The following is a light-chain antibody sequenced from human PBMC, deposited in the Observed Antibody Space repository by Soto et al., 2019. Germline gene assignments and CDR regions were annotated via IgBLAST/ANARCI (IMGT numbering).Light chain of an antibody. CDR3: QQCYSSAIT. CDR2: SVS. Sequence: DIQMTQSPSSLSASVGDTVTITCRASQSIGKHLNWYQQKPGKAPKFLIYSVSSLQSGVPSRFIGSGSGTDFTLTINSLQPEDFATYYCQQCYSSAITFGQGTRLES. V-gene: IGKV1-39*01. J-gene: IGKJ5*01. CDR1: QSIGKH.